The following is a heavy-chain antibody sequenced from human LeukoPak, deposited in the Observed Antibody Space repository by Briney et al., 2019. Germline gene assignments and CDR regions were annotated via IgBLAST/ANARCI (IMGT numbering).Heavy chain of an antibody. Sequence: GSLRLSCAASGFTFSSYAMSWVRQAPGKGLEWIGSIYYSGSTYYNPSLKSRVTISVDTSKNQFSLKLSSVTAADTAVYYCARQNVWGSLYYWGQGTLVTVSS. J-gene: IGHJ4*02. CDR2: IYYSGST. CDR1: GFTFSSYA. CDR3: ARQNVWGSLYY. V-gene: IGHV4-39*01. D-gene: IGHD3-16*01.